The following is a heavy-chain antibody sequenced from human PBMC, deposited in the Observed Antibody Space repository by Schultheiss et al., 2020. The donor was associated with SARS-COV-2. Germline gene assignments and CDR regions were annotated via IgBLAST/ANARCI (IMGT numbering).Heavy chain of an antibody. CDR3: ARGRSFDY. V-gene: IGHV4-38-2*01. CDR1: GPSINSGYY. J-gene: IGHJ4*02. CDR2: IYHSGST. D-gene: IGHD1-26*01. Sequence: SETLSLTCAVSGPSINSGYYWGWIRQSPGKGLEWIGNIYHSGSTNYNPSLKSRVTMSVDTSKNQFSLKLSSVTAADTAVYYCARGRSFDYWGQGTLVTVSS.